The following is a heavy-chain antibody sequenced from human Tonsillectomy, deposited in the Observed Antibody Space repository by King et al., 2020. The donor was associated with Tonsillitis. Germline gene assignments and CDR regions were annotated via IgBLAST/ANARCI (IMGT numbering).Heavy chain of an antibody. Sequence: QLVQSGAEVKKPGASVKVSCKASGYTFTSYGINWVRQAPGQGLEWMGWISAYNGNTNYAQKLQGRVTMTTDPSTSIAYMELRSLRSDDTAVYYCARNHYSNDESQSYYGLDVWGQGTTVTVSS. J-gene: IGHJ6*02. D-gene: IGHD4-11*01. CDR2: ISAYNGNT. CDR3: ARNHYSNDESQSYYGLDV. V-gene: IGHV1-18*04. CDR1: GYTFTSYG.